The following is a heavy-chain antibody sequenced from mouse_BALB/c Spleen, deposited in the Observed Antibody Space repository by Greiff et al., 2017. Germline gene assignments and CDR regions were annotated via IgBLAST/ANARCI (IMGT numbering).Heavy chain of an antibody. CDR1: GYAFTNYL. V-gene: IGHV1-54*01. CDR3: ARSPMITTWGYAMDY. CDR2: INPGSGGT. D-gene: IGHD2-4*01. J-gene: IGHJ4*01. Sequence: QVQLQQSGAELVRPGTSVKVSCKASGYAFTNYLIEWVKQRPGQGLEWIGVINPGSGGTNYNEKFKGKATLTADKSSSTAYMQLSSLTSDDSAVYFCARSPMITTWGYAMDYWGQGTSVTVSS.